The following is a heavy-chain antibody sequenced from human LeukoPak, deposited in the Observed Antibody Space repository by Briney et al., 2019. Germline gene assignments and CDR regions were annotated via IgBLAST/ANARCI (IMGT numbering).Heavy chain of an antibody. Sequence: SETLSLTCTVSGGSISSYYWSWIRQPAGKGLEWIGRIYTSGSTNYNPSLKSRVTMSVDTSKNQFSLKLSSVTAADTAVYYCARGLDSSSWYVFDYWGQGTLVTVSS. CDR3: ARGLDSSSWYVFDY. CDR1: GGSISSYY. CDR2: IYTSGST. V-gene: IGHV4-4*07. D-gene: IGHD6-13*01. J-gene: IGHJ4*02.